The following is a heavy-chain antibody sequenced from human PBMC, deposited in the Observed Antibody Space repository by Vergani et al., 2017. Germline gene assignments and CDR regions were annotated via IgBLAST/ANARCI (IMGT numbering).Heavy chain of an antibody. Sequence: QVQLVQSGAEVKKPGASVKVSCKASGYTFTGYYMHWVRQAPGQGLEWMGWINPNSGGTNYAQKFQGRVTMTRDTSISTAYMELNSLRAEDTAVYYCARDRMTTVTNSPAVVYYYYGMDVWGQGTTVTVSS. V-gene: IGHV1-2*02. J-gene: IGHJ6*02. D-gene: IGHD4-17*01. CDR2: INPNSGGT. CDR1: GYTFTGYY. CDR3: ARDRMTTVTNSPAVVYYYYGMDV.